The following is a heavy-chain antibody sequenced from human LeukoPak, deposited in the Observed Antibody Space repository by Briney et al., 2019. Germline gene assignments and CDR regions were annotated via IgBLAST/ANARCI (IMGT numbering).Heavy chain of an antibody. J-gene: IGHJ4*02. CDR3: ARGARSCSSTSCFAYHFDY. Sequence: PGGSLRPSCASSGITVSNNNMSWVRPAPGQGLELVSIIFIGGSTNYPDSVQGRFTISRDNSKNTVHLEMNSLRAEDTAVYYCARGARSCSSTSCFAYHFDYWGQGTLVTVSS. D-gene: IGHD2-2*01. V-gene: IGHV3-53*01. CDR2: IFIGGST. CDR1: GITVSNNN.